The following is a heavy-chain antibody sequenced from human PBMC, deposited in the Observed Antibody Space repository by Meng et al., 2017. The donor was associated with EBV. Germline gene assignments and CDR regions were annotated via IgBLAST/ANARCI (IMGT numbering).Heavy chain of an antibody. D-gene: IGHD6-19*01. V-gene: IGHV1-2*06. CDR1: GYTFTGYY. Sequence: QVRLGQSGDEVKKPGASVKVSCKASGYTFTGYYMHWVRQAPGQGLEWMGRINPNSGGTNYAQKFQGRVTMTRDTSISTAYMELSRLRSDDTAVYYCARVGIAVAGTGDYWGQGTLVTVSS. CDR2: INPNSGGT. J-gene: IGHJ4*02. CDR3: ARVGIAVAGTGDY.